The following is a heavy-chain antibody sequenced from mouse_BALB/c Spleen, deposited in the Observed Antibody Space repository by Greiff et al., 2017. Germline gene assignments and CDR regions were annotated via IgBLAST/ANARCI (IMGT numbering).Heavy chain of an antibody. CDR1: GFTFTDYY. CDR2: IRNKANGYTT. J-gene: IGHJ4*01. CDR3: ARDMRIGRYAMDY. Sequence: DVKLQESGGGLVQPGGSLRLSCATSGFTFTDYYMSWVRQPPGKALEWLGFIRNKANGYTTEYSASVKGRFTISRDNSQSILYLQMNTLRAEDSATYYCARDMRIGRYAMDYWGQGTSVTVSS. V-gene: IGHV7-3*02.